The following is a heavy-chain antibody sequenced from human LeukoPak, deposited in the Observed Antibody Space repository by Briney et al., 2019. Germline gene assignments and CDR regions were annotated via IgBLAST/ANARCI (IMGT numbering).Heavy chain of an antibody. Sequence: ASVKVSCKASGYTFTSYGISRVRQAPGQGLEWMGWISAYNGNTNYAQKLQGRVTMTTDTSTSTAYMELRSLRSDDTAVYYCARDGQWLVRVYFDYWGQGTLVTVSS. V-gene: IGHV1-18*01. CDR3: ARDGQWLVRVYFDY. CDR1: GYTFTSYG. J-gene: IGHJ4*02. CDR2: ISAYNGNT. D-gene: IGHD6-19*01.